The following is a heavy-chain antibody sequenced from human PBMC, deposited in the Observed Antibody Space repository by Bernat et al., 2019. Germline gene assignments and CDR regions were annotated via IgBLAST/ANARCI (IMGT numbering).Heavy chain of an antibody. V-gene: IGHV3-30-3*01. CDR1: GFTFSSYA. Sequence: QVQLVESGGGVVQPGRSLRLSCAASGFTFSSYAMHWVRQAPGKGLEWVAVISYDGSNKYYADSVKGRFTISRDNSKNTLYLQMNSLRAEDTAVYYCARELGARPGDVWGQGTTVTVSS. J-gene: IGHJ6*02. CDR3: ARELGARPGDV. CDR2: ISYDGSNK. D-gene: IGHD6-6*01.